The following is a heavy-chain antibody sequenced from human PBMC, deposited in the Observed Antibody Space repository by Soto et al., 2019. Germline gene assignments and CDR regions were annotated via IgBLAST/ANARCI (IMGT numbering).Heavy chain of an antibody. V-gene: IGHV1-18*01. CDR3: ARGELRGYTLRGDASDI. J-gene: IGHJ3*02. CDR1: LYSLTSHG. CDR2: ISADNGNT. D-gene: IGHD3-10*01. Sequence: VSVKVSCKDSLYSLTSHGIIWVRQAPGEGIEWMGLISADNGNTNYAQQLQGRVTMTTDTSPSTASTELRSLRSDDTAVYYCARGELRGYTLRGDASDIWGQGTMVTVSS.